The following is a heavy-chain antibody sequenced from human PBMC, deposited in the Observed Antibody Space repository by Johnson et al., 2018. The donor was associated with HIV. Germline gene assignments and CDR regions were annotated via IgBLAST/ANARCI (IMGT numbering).Heavy chain of an antibody. J-gene: IGHJ3*02. CDR2: IKQDGSEK. D-gene: IGHD3-10*01. Sequence: FNNYWMSWVRQAPGRGLEWVANIKQDGSEKFYVDSVKGRFTISRDNAENSLYLQMNSLRAEDTAVYYCARANYYHNWGQGTMVTVSS. CDR1: FNNYW. V-gene: IGHV3-7*01. CDR3: ARANYYHN.